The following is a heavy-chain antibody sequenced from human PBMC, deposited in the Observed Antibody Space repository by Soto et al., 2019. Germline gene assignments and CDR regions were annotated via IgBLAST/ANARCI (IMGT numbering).Heavy chain of an antibody. Sequence: QVHLQESGPGLVKPSQTLSLTCTVSGDSISSGEYYWAWIRQPPWKGLEWIGYVFYKGNTYYNPSLKSRLSIDVDTAKSQFSLRLSSATAADTAVYYCARRYYFDSSGYADALDVWGQGTNVIVSS. D-gene: IGHD3-22*01. CDR3: ARRYYFDSSGYADALDV. V-gene: IGHV4-30-4*01. J-gene: IGHJ3*01. CDR2: VFYKGNT. CDR1: GDSISSGEYY.